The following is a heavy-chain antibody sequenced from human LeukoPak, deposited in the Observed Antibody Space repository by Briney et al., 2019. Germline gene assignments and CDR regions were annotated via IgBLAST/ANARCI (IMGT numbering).Heavy chain of an antibody. D-gene: IGHD6-13*01. J-gene: IGHJ4*02. Sequence: GRSLTLSCPASGFTLSSYSMSWVRQAPGKGLEWVSAISGSGGSTYYADSVKGRFTISRDNSKNTLYLQMNSLRAEESGVDYGAKVWSGISTYDFDYWGQGTLVPVSS. CDR2: ISGSGGST. V-gene: IGHV3-23*01. CDR3: AKVWSGISTYDFDY. CDR1: GFTLSSYS.